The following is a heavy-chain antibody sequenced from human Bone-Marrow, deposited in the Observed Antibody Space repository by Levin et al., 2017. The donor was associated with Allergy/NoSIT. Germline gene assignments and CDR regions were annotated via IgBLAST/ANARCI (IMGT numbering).Heavy chain of an antibody. J-gene: IGHJ5*01. D-gene: IGHD1-1*01. CDR1: GGSISPYY. CDR3: ARRRMSEVTTSKSNWLDS. V-gene: IGHV4-59*01. Sequence: SETLSLTCTVSGGSISPYYWNWIRQSPGKTLEWIGYIYYTGSTHYNPSFESRVTISLDASKRQFSLRLAFVTAADTALDYCARRRMSEVTTSKSNWLDSWGLGTLVTVSS. CDR2: IYYTGST.